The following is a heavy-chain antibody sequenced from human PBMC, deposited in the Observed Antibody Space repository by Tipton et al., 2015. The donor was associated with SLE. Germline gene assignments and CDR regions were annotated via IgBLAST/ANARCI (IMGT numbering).Heavy chain of an antibody. CDR1: GYSISSGYY. CDR3: ARGGYSSSWTLNWFDP. Sequence: TLSLTCAVSGYSISSGYYWGWIRQPPGKGLEWIGEIYYSGSTNYNPSLKSRVTISVDTSKNQFSLKLSSVTAADTAVYYCARGGYSSSWTLNWFDPWGQGTLVTVSS. V-gene: IGHV4-38-2*01. D-gene: IGHD6-13*01. J-gene: IGHJ5*02. CDR2: IYYSGST.